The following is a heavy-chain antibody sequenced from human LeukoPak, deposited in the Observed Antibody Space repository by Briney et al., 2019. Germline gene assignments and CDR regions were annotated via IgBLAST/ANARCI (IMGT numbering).Heavy chain of an antibody. CDR2: IYSGGDT. CDR1: GFTISSKF. D-gene: IGHD4-11*01. V-gene: IGHV3-66*01. CDR3: VRDAPYNYFDY. J-gene: IGHJ4*02. Sequence: GGSLRLSCAASGFTISSKFMSWVRQAPGKGLEWVSVIYSGGDTYYADSVKGRFTISRDESKNMLYLQMNSLRAEDTAVYYCVRDAPYNYFDYWGQGSLVTVSS.